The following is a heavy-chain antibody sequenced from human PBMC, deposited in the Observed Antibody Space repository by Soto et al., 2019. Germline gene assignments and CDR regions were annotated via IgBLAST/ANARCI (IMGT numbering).Heavy chain of an antibody. J-gene: IGHJ3*01. D-gene: IGHD3-10*01. V-gene: IGHV6-1*01. Sequence: SQTLSLTCAISGDSVSSNSAAWNWLRQSPSRGLEWLGRTYYRSKWYNDYVVSVKSRIAINPDTSKNQFSLQLNSVTPEDTAVYYCARERGVLSEAFDVWGQGTVVTVSS. CDR3: ARERGVLSEAFDV. CDR1: GDSVSSNSAA. CDR2: TYYRSKWYN.